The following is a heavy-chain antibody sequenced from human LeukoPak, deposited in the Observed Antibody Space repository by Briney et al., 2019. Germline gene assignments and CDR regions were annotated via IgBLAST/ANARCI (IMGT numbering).Heavy chain of an antibody. CDR3: AKHYQSGSSWSPPFDY. V-gene: IGHV3-7*03. Sequence: PGGSLRLSCAASGFTLSLYWMTWVRQAPGKGLEWVASIKQDGSVKYYVDSVKGRFTISRDNAENSLYLQMNSLRAEDTAVYYCAKHYQSGSSWSPPFDYWGQGTLVTVSS. J-gene: IGHJ4*02. D-gene: IGHD6-13*01. CDR1: GFTLSLYW. CDR2: IKQDGSVK.